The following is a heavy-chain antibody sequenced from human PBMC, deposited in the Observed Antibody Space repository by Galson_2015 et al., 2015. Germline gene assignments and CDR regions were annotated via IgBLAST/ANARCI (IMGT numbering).Heavy chain of an antibody. CDR3: HLAYYSSGYFLDY. CDR2: ISGSGGST. J-gene: IGHJ4*02. V-gene: IGHV3-23*01. D-gene: IGHD3-22*01. Sequence: SLRLSCAASGFTFSSYAMSWVRQAPGKGLEWVSAISGSGGSTYYADSVKGRFTISRDNSKNTLYLQMNSLRAEDTAVYYCHLAYYSSGYFLDYWGQGTLVTVSS. CDR1: GFTFSSYA.